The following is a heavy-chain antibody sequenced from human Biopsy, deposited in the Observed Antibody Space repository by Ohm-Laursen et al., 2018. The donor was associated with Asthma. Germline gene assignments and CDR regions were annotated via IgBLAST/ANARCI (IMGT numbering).Heavy chain of an antibody. CDR1: AASITSSAYY. CDR2: MYYGEPT. CDR3: ARHDHRWDTYADF. V-gene: IGHV4-39*01. Sequence: GTLSLTCTVSAASITSSAYYWGWIRQPPGKGLEWSGSMYYGEPTYYSPSLKSRVTISGDTSKNQFSLILGSVTAADTAVYYCARHDHRWDTYADFWGQGTLVTVSS. D-gene: IGHD2-2*01. J-gene: IGHJ4*02.